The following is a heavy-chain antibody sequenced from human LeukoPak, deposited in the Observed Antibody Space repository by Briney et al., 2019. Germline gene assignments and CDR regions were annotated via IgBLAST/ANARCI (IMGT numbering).Heavy chain of an antibody. CDR2: ISAYNGNT. D-gene: IGHD3-3*01. V-gene: IGHV1-18*01. CDR3: AWSRYYVPFYYMDV. CDR1: GGTFSSYA. Sequence: ASVKVSCKASGGTFSSYAISWVRQAPGQGLEWMGWISAYNGNTNYAQKLQGRVTMTTDTSTSTAYMELWSLRSDDTAVYYCAWSRYYVPFYYMDVWGKGTTVTVSS. J-gene: IGHJ6*03.